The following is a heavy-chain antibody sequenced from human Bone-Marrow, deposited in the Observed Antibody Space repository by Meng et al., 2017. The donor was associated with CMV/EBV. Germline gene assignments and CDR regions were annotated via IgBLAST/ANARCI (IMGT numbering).Heavy chain of an antibody. V-gene: IGHV3-74*03. CDR2: INSDGSST. D-gene: IGHD3-10*01. J-gene: IGHJ4*02. Sequence: GGSLRLSCAASGFTFSSYSMNWVRQAPGKGLVWVSRINSDGSSTTYADSVKGRFTISRDNAKNTLYLQMNSLRAEDTAVYYCQFFGDLSSFDYWGQGTLVTVSS. CDR3: QFFGDLSSFDY. CDR1: GFTFSSYS.